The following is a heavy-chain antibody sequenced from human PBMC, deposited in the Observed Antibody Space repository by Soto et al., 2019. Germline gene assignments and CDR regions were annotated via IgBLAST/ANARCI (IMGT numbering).Heavy chain of an antibody. J-gene: IGHJ6*02. CDR1: GGSISSGGYY. Sequence: SETLSLTCTVSGGSISSGGYYWSWIRQHPGKGLEWIGYIYYSGSTYYNPSLKSRVTISVDTSKNQFSLKLSSVTAADTAVYYCASGYSSSWYYYYGMDVWAKGPRSPSP. CDR2: IYYSGST. D-gene: IGHD6-13*01. CDR3: ASGYSSSWYYYYGMDV. V-gene: IGHV4-31*03.